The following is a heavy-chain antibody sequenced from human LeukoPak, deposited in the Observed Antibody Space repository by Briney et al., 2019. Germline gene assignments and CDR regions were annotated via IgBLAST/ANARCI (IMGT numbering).Heavy chain of an antibody. D-gene: IGHD6-19*01. Sequence: SETLSLTCTVSGGSISSGGYYWSWIRQHRGKGLEWIGYIYYSGSTYYNPSLKSRVTISVDTSKNQFSLKLSSVTAADTAVYYCARGYSSGLDYWGQGTLVTVSS. J-gene: IGHJ4*02. CDR2: IYYSGST. V-gene: IGHV4-31*03. CDR1: GGSISSGGYY. CDR3: ARGYSSGLDY.